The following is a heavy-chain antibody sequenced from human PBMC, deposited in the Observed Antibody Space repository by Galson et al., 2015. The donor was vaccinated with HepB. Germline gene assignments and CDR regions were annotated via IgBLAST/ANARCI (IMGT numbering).Heavy chain of an antibody. CDR3: VPFGGQQLVTFDY. Sequence: SLRLSCAASGFTFSSYWMHWVRQAPGKGLVWVSRINSDGSSTSYADSVKGRFTISRDNAKNTLYLQMNSLRAEDTAVYYCVPFGGQQLVTFDYWGQGTLVTVSS. CDR2: INSDGSST. V-gene: IGHV3-74*01. J-gene: IGHJ4*02. CDR1: GFTFSSYW. D-gene: IGHD6-13*01.